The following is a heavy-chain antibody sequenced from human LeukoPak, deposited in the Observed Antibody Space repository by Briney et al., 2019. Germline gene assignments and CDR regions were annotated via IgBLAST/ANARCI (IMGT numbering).Heavy chain of an antibody. CDR2: ISSSSGTI. D-gene: IGHD4-17*01. V-gene: IGHV3-48*01. J-gene: IGHJ4*02. CDR1: GFTFSSYS. CDR3: ARDSDLTVTPDY. Sequence: GGSLRLSCAASGFTFSSYSMNWVRQAPGKGLEWVSYISSSSGTIYYADSVKGRFTISRDNAKNSLYLQMNSLRAEDTAVYYCARDSDLTVTPDYWGQGTLVTVSS.